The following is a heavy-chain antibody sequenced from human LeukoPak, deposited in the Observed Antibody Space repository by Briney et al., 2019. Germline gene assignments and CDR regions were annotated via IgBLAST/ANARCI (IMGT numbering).Heavy chain of an antibody. Sequence: GGSLRLSCAASGFTFSSYAMHWVRQAPGKGLEWVGVISYDGSNKYYADPVKGRFTISRDNSKNTLYLQMNSLRAEDTAVYYCARESWELYYFDYWGQGTLVTVSS. CDR1: GFTFSSYA. D-gene: IGHD1-26*01. CDR3: ARESWELYYFDY. CDR2: ISYDGSNK. V-gene: IGHV3-30-3*01. J-gene: IGHJ4*02.